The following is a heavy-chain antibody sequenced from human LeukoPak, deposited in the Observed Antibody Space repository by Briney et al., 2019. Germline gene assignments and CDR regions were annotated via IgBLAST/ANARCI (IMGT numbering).Heavy chain of an antibody. CDR2: IYYSGST. J-gene: IGHJ2*01. CDR1: GGSISPYY. Sequence: SETLSLTCTVSGGSISPYYWSWIRQPPGKGLEWIGYIYYSGSTDYNPSLKSRVTISVDTSKNQFSLKLSSVTAADTAVYYCARGYSNWYFDLWGRGTLVTVSS. CDR3: ARGYSNWYFDL. D-gene: IGHD2-15*01. V-gene: IGHV4-59*01.